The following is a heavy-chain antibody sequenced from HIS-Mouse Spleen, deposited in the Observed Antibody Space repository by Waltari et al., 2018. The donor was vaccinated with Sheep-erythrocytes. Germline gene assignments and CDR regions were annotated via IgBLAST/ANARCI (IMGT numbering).Heavy chain of an antibody. V-gene: IGHV3-30*18. J-gene: IGHJ4*02. Sequence: QVQLVESGGGVVQPGRSLRLSCAASGFTFSSYGMHWVRQAPGKGMEWVEVISYDGSNKYYAASVKGRFTISRDNSKNTLYLQMNSLRAEDTAVYYCAKVVRGSYIDYWGQGTLVTVSS. CDR3: AKVVRGSYIDY. CDR2: ISYDGSNK. CDR1: GFTFSSYG. D-gene: IGHD1-26*01.